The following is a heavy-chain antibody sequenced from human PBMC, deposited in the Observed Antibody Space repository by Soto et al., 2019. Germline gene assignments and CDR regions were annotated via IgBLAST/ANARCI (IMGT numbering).Heavy chain of an antibody. CDR3: VRLIGNSWLDF. CDR2: TYYRSKCYN. Sequence: PSQTLSLTCAISGDSVSSSSVTWNWIRQSPSRGLEWLGRTYYRSKCYNDYAESVKSRITINPDTSKNQFSLHLNSVTPEDTAVYYCVRLIGNSWLDFWGQGTLVTVSS. D-gene: IGHD1-26*01. CDR1: GDSVSSSSVT. J-gene: IGHJ5*01. V-gene: IGHV6-1*01.